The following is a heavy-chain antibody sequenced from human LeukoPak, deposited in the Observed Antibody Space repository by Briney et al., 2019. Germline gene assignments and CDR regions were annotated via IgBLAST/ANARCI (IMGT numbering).Heavy chain of an antibody. CDR3: AREGGGGSSTSCYSY. J-gene: IGHJ4*02. D-gene: IGHD2-2*02. Sequence: ASVKVSCKASGGTFSSYAISWVRQAPGQGLEWMGGIIPIFGTANYAQKFQGRVTITTDESTSTAYMELSSLRSEDTAVYYCAREGGGGSSTSCYSYWGQGTLVTVSS. CDR2: IIPIFGTA. CDR1: GGTFSSYA. V-gene: IGHV1-69*05.